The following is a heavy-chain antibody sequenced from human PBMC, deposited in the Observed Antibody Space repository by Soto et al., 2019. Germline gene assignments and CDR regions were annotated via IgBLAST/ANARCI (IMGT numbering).Heavy chain of an antibody. CDR2: IHETGST. J-gene: IGHJ2*01. CDR3: ARDVRPTGLAYFDL. V-gene: IGHV4-59*12. Sequence: QVQLQESGPGLVKPSETLSLTCSFSGGSMSRYYWSWIRQPPGKGLEWIGNIHETGSTNYNASLKNRVTISLDTSKSAFTLRLTSVTAADTAVYYCARDVRPTGLAYFDLWGRGTLVTVSS. CDR1: GGSMSRYY. D-gene: IGHD1-1*01.